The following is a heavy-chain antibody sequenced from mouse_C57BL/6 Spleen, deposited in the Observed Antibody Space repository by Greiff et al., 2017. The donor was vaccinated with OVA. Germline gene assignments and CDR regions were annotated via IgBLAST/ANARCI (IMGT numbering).Heavy chain of an antibody. D-gene: IGHD4-1*01. Sequence: QVTLKVSGPGILQPSQSLSLTCSFSGFSLSTFGMGVGWIRQPSGKGLEWLAHIWWDDDKYYNPALKSRLPISKDTSKNQVLLSIANVETADTATYYCARSTGYYFDYWGQGTTLTVSS. CDR3: ARSTGYYFDY. J-gene: IGHJ2*01. CDR2: IWWDDDK. V-gene: IGHV8-8*01. CDR1: GFSLSTFGMG.